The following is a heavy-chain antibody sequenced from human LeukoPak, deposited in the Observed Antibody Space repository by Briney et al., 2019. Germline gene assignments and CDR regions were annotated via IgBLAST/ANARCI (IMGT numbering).Heavy chain of an antibody. V-gene: IGHV4-4*02. CDR3: ARDVGRLDSSGWYVDY. Sequence: SETLSLTCDVSGDSISSSNWWTWVRQPPGKGLEWIGEIHHSGSTNYNPSLKSRVTISLDKSKYQFSLKLSSVTAADTAVYYCARDVGRLDSSGWYVDYWGQGTLVTVSS. CDR1: GDSISSSNW. J-gene: IGHJ4*02. CDR2: IHHSGST. D-gene: IGHD6-19*01.